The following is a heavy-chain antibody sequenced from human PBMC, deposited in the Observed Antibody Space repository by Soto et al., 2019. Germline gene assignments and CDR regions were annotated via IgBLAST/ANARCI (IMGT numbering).Heavy chain of an antibody. Sequence: PSETLSLTCTVSGGSISSYYWSWIRQPPGKGLEWIGYIYYSGSTNYNPSLKSRVTISVDTSKNQFSPKLSSVTAADTAVYYCARARSRGAWFDPWGQGTLVTVSS. V-gene: IGHV4-59*01. J-gene: IGHJ5*02. CDR2: IYYSGST. CDR1: GGSISSYY. CDR3: ARARSRGAWFDP.